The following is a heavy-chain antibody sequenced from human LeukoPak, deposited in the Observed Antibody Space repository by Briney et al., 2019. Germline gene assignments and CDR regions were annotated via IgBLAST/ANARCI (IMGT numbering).Heavy chain of an antibody. CDR1: GPSLISSY. CDR2: IYYSRSN. D-gene: IGHD4-17*01. CDR3: ARATTVTTSYYYGMDV. Sequence: SSQTLSLTCTVSGPSLISSYWSCVRQPPGKGLEWIGCIYYSRSNHNNTSVNSRVTISVHKSKHQFCLKLSSETAVDTAVYYCARATTVTTSYYYGMDVWGQGTTVTVSS. J-gene: IGHJ6*02. V-gene: IGHV4-59*01.